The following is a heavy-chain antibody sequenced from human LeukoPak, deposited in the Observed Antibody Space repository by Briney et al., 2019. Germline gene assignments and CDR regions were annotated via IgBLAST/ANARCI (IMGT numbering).Heavy chain of an antibody. CDR3: AGPGAGDLDY. D-gene: IGHD3-10*01. J-gene: IGHJ4*02. V-gene: IGHV4-34*01. CDR2: INHSGST. CDR1: GGPFGVYY. Sequence: SETLSLTCAVYGGPFGVYYWSWVRQPPGKGLEWIGEINHSGSTNYNPSLRSRVTISVDTSKNHFSLKLSSVTAADTAVYYCAGPGAGDLDYWGQGTLVTVSS.